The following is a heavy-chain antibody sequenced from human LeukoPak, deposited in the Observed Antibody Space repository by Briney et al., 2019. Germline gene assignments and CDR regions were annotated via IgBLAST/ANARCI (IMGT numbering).Heavy chain of an antibody. CDR3: ARENTMVRGAFDAFDI. J-gene: IGHJ3*02. D-gene: IGHD3-10*01. V-gene: IGHV4-59*01. Sequence: PSETLTLICSVSGGSISSYYWTWIRQPPGKGLEWIGYIYYSGSTNYNPSLKSRVTISVDTSTNQFSLKLSSVTAADTAVYYCARENTMVRGAFDAFDIWGQGTLVTVSS. CDR2: IYYSGST. CDR1: GGSISSYY.